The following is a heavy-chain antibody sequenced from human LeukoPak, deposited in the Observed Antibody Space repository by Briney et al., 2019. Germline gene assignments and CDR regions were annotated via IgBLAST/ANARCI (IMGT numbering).Heavy chain of an antibody. CDR1: GGSISSSSYY. CDR3: ARLNTHDYSSDY. D-gene: IGHD4-11*01. CDR2: IYYSGST. J-gene: IGHJ4*02. Sequence: SETLSLTCTVSGGSISSSSYYWSWIRQPPGKGLEWIGYIYYSGSTYYNPSLKSRVTISVDTSKNQFSLKLSSVTAADTAVYYCARLNTHDYSSDYWGQGTLVTVSS. V-gene: IGHV4-30-4*08.